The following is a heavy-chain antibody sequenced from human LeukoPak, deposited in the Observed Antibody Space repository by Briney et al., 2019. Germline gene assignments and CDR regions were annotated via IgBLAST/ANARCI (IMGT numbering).Heavy chain of an antibody. CDR1: GYSFTDYW. J-gene: IGHJ5*02. V-gene: IGHV5-51*01. Sequence: GESLKISCKASGYSFTDYWMGWVRQRPGKGLEWMGIIYPGDSDTRYSPSFQGQVTISADKSISTAFLQWSSLKASDTAIYYCAVTHGRGIASGLDPWGQGTLVTVSS. D-gene: IGHD6-13*01. CDR3: AVTHGRGIASGLDP. CDR2: IYPGDSDT.